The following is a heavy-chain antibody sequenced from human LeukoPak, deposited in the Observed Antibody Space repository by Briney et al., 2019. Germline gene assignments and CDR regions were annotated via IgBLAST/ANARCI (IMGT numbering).Heavy chain of an antibody. Sequence: GESLKISCKGSGYSFTSYWIGWVRPMPGKGLEWIGIIYPGDSDTRYSPSFQGQVTISADKSISTAYLQWSSLKASDTAMYYRAKTGYSSGYNWFDPWGQGTLVTVSS. CDR2: IYPGDSDT. V-gene: IGHV5-51*01. J-gene: IGHJ5*02. CDR1: GYSFTSYW. CDR3: AKTGYSSGYNWFDP. D-gene: IGHD6-19*01.